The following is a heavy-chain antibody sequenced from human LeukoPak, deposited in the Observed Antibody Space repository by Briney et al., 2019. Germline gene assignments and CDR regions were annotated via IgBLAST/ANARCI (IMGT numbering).Heavy chain of an antibody. CDR3: ASLSYWVFEI. CDR2: IWHDGSNK. V-gene: IGHV3-33*03. D-gene: IGHD2-21*01. J-gene: IGHJ3*02. CDR1: GLNFRTYG. Sequence: GGSLRLSCAASGLNFRTYGMQWVRQAPGKELEWLAIIWHDGSNKYYGDSVKGRFTISRDNSKNTLYLEMNSLRAEDTAVYFCASLSYWVFEIWGQRTMVTVSS.